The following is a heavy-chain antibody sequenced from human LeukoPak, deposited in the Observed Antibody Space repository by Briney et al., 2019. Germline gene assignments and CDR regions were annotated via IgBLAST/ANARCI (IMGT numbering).Heavy chain of an antibody. CDR1: GYTFTGYY. Sequence: ASVTVSCKASGYTFTGYYMHWVRQAPGQGLEWMGWINPNSGGTNYAQKFQGRVTMTRDTSISTAYMDLSRLRSDDTAVYYCARREMIFGVAPSGFLDYWGQGTLVTVSS. V-gene: IGHV1-2*02. CDR2: INPNSGGT. CDR3: ARREMIFGVAPSGFLDY. D-gene: IGHD3-3*01. J-gene: IGHJ4*02.